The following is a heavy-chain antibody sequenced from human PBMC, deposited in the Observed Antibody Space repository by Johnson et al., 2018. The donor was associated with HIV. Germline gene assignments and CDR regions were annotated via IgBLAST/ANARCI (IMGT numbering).Heavy chain of an antibody. D-gene: IGHD6-6*01. CDR1: GFSFSGSA. J-gene: IGHJ3*02. CDR2: LSYAGSNK. Sequence: QVQLVESGGGVVQPGRSLRLSCAASGFSFSGSAMHWVRQAPGKGLEWVAGLSYAGSNKYSADSVKGRFTISRDNSKNTLYLQMNSLRAEDTAVYYCAKEGLRSSLRSGDAFDIWGHGTLVTVSS. V-gene: IGHV3-30*04. CDR3: AKEGLRSSLRSGDAFDI.